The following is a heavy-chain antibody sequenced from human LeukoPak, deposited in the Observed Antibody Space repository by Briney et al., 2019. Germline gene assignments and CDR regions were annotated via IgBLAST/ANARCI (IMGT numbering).Heavy chain of an antibody. CDR3: ARADVDTAMVYFDY. D-gene: IGHD5-18*01. V-gene: IGHV4-59*01. Sequence: GSLRLSCTVSGGSISTYYWSWIRQPPGKGLEWIGYIYYSGSTNYNPSLKSRVTISVDTSKTQFSLKLSSVTAADTAVYYCARADVDTAMVYFDYWGQGTLVTVSS. CDR1: GGSISTYY. CDR2: IYYSGST. J-gene: IGHJ4*02.